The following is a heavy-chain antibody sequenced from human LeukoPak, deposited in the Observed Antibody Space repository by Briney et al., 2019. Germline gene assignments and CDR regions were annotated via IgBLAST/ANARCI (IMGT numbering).Heavy chain of an antibody. V-gene: IGHV3-23*01. Sequence: GGSLRLSCAASGFTFSTYVMSWVRQAPGKGLEWVSGISGSGDNTYYADSVKGRFTISRDNSKNTLYLQMNSLRAEDTAVYYCAKGSGYDTDFDYWGQGTLVTVSS. CDR1: GFTFSTYV. D-gene: IGHD3-9*01. CDR2: ISGSGDNT. CDR3: AKGSGYDTDFDY. J-gene: IGHJ4*02.